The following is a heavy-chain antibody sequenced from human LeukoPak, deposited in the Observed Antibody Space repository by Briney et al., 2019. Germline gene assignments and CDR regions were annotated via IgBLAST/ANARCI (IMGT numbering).Heavy chain of an antibody. D-gene: IGHD6-13*01. Sequence: ASVKVSCKASGGTFSSYAINWVRQAPGQGLEWMGRVIPIIGVANYAQKFQGRVTITADKSTSTAYMELSSLRSEDTAVYYCATYSSSPNAFDIWGQGTMVTVSS. V-gene: IGHV1-69*04. J-gene: IGHJ3*02. CDR1: GGTFSSYA. CDR3: ATYSSSPNAFDI. CDR2: VIPIIGVA.